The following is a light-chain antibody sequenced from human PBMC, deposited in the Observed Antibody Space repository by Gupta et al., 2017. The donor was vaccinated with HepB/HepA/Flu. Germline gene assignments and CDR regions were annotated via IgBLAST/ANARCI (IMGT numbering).Light chain of an antibody. CDR3: QKYNSSPWT. J-gene: IGKJ1*01. Sequence: DILLTQSPDSLAVSLGERATINCKSSRSVLYSSDNKNYLAWYQQKPGQPPKLVIYWASTRESGVPDRFGGSGSGKDFTLTISSLQAEDVAVYYCQKYNSSPWTFGQGTKVEIK. CDR2: WAS. V-gene: IGKV4-1*01. CDR1: RSVLYSSDNKNY.